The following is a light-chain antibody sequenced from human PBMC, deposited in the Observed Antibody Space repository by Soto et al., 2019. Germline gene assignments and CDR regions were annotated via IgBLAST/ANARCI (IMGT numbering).Light chain of an antibody. J-gene: IGLJ3*02. CDR1: SSDVGSYNL. V-gene: IGLV2-23*02. CDR2: EVS. CDR3: CSYAGSSTWV. Sequence: QSALTQPASVSGSPGQSITISCTGTSSDVGSYNLVSWYQQHPGKAPKPMIYEVSKRPSGVSNRFSGYKSGNTASVTISGLQAEDETDYYCCSYAGSSTWVFGGGTQVTVL.